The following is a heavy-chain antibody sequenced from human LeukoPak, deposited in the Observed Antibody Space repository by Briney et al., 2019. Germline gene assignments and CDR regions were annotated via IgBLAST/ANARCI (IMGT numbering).Heavy chain of an antibody. V-gene: IGHV3-11*04. D-gene: IGHD1-1*01. J-gene: IGHJ4*02. Sequence: GGSLRLSCAASGFTFSDYYMSWIRQAPGKGLEWVSYISSSGSTIYYADSVKGQLTISRDNAKNSVYLQMNSLRGDDTAMYYCARDGNWNDVGFFDNWGQGTLVTVSS. CDR3: ARDGNWNDVGFFDN. CDR2: ISSSGSTI. CDR1: GFTFSDYY.